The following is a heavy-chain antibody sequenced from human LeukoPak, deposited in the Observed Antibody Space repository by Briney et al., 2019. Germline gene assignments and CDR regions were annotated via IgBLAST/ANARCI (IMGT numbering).Heavy chain of an antibody. CDR2: INHSGST. D-gene: IGHD3-3*01. CDR3: ARGSYDFWSGYSWFDP. V-gene: IGHV4-34*01. J-gene: IGHJ5*02. CDR1: GGSFSGYY. Sequence: SETLSLTCAVYGGSFSGYYWSWIRQPPGKGLEWIGEINHSGSTNYGPSLKSRVTISVDTSKNQFSLKLSSVTAADTAVYYCARGSYDFWSGYSWFDPWGQGTLVTVSS.